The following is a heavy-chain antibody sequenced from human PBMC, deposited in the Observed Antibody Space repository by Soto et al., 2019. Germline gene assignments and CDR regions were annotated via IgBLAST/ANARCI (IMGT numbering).Heavy chain of an antibody. CDR1: EFTFSKYW. CDR2: INQDGSER. V-gene: IGHV3-7*01. D-gene: IGHD3-16*01. Sequence: EVQLVESGGGLVQPGGSLRLSCAASEFTFSKYWMTWVRQSPGKGLEWVANINQDGSERYYVDSVRGRFTISRDNAKKSIYLHRNSMRAEDTAVYYCVCGGNYFVYWGKGTLVTVSP. CDR3: VCGGNYFVY. J-gene: IGHJ4*02.